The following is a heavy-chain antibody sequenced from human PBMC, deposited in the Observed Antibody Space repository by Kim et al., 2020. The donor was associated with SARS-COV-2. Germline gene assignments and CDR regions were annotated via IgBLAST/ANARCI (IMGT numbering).Heavy chain of an antibody. CDR1: GFTFSSYA. CDR3: ARDDYAFWSGYYTSDY. Sequence: GGSLRLSCAASGFTFSSYAMHWVRQAPGKGLEWVALIWYDGSNKYYADSVKGRFTISRDNSKNTLYLQMNSLRAEDTAVYYCARDDYAFWSGYYTSDYWG. D-gene: IGHD3-3*01. J-gene: IGHJ4*01. V-gene: IGHV3-33*01. CDR2: IWYDGSNK.